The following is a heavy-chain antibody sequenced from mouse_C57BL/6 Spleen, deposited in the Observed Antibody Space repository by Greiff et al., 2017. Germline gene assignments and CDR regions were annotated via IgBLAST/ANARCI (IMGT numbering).Heavy chain of an antibody. J-gene: IGHJ3*01. CDR1: GFTFSDFY. V-gene: IGHV7-1*01. CDR2: SRNKANDYTT. D-gene: IGHD2-2*01. Sequence: EVKLVESGGGLVQSGRSLRLSCATSGFTFSDFYMEWVRQAPGKGLEWIAASRNKANDYTTEYSASVKGRFIVSRDTSQSILYLQMNALRAEDTAIYYCAREGRGYDKTWFAYGGQGTLVTVSA. CDR3: AREGRGYDKTWFAY.